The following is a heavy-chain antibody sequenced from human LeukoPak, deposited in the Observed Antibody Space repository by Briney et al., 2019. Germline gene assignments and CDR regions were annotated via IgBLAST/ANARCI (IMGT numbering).Heavy chain of an antibody. V-gene: IGHV4-59*01. CDR2: IYYCGTT. D-gene: IGHD6-13*01. Sequence: PGTPSLTSTVSGGSICSYYWSWVRQPPPEGREWSEYIYYCGTTNYNPSLKSRVTITVDTDKNQFSLKLSSVTAADTAVYYCARGVYIAAAQYAYWGQGTLVTVCS. CDR1: GGSICSYY. CDR3: ARGVYIAAAQYAY. J-gene: IGHJ4*02.